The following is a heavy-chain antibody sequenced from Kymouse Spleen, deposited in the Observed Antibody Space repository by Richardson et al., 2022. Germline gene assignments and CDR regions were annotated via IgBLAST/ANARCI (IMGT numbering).Heavy chain of an antibody. CDR3: ARPVAGTPYWYFDL. CDR1: GGSISSSSYY. CDR2: IYYSGST. V-gene: IGHV4-39*01. J-gene: IGHJ2*01. D-gene: IGHD6-19*01. Sequence: QLQLQESGPGLVKPSETLSLTCTVSGGSISSSSYYWGWIRQPPGKGLEWIGSIYYSGSTYYNPSLKSRVTISVDTSKNQFSLKLSSVTAADTAVYYCARPVAGTPYWYFDLWGRGTLVTVSS.